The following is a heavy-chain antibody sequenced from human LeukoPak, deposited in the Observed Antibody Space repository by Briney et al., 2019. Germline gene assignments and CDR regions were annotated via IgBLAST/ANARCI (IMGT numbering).Heavy chain of an antibody. CDR3: AKDALMCSSTSCYYYYYYYIDV. V-gene: IGHV3-30*02. Sequence: GGSLRLSCAASGFTFSSFGMHWVRQAPGKGLEWVAFIQYDESDKYYADSVKGRFTISRDNSKNTLYLQMNSLRAEDTAVYYCAKDALMCSSTSCYYYYYYYIDVWGKGTTVTVSS. D-gene: IGHD2-2*01. J-gene: IGHJ6*03. CDR1: GFTFSSFG. CDR2: IQYDESDK.